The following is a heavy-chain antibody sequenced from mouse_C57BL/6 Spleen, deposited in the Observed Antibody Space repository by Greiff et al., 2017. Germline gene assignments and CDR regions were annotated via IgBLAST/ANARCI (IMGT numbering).Heavy chain of an antibody. Sequence: VQLQQSGPGLVKPSQSLSLTCSVTGYSITSGYYWNWIRQFPGNKLEWMGYISYDGSNNYNPSLKNRISITRDTSKNQFFLKLNSVTTEDTATYYSARGDYYGRIYFDYWGQGTTLTVSS. CDR1: GYSITSGYY. CDR2: ISYDGSN. D-gene: IGHD1-1*01. V-gene: IGHV3-6*01. CDR3: ARGDYYGRIYFDY. J-gene: IGHJ2*01.